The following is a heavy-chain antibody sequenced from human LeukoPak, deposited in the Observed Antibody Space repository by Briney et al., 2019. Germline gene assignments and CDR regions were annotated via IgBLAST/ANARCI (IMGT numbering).Heavy chain of an antibody. J-gene: IGHJ3*02. Sequence: GGSLRLSCAASGFTFSGSGMHWVRQAPAKGPEWVAFIRYDESVKSYANSVKGRFTGSRDNSKNTLFLQMNNLRAEDTAGYYCARDLPGGAKAFNIWGLGTMVIVSS. V-gene: IGHV3-30*02. CDR1: GFTFSGSG. CDR2: IRYDESVK. D-gene: IGHD3-16*01. CDR3: ARDLPGGAKAFNI.